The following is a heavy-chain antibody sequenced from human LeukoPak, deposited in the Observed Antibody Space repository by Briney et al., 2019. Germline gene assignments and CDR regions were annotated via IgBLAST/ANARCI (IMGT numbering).Heavy chain of an antibody. CDR3: ARGDCSGGSCSSMDV. J-gene: IGHJ6*02. Sequence: AGGSLRLSCAASGFTFSTYDMHWVRHATGKGLEWVSGINPAGDTYYPGSVKGRFTISREDAKNSFYLQMNSLRVGDTAMYYCARGDCSGGSCSSMDVWGQGTTVTVSS. CDR2: INPAGDT. CDR1: GFTFSTYD. V-gene: IGHV3-13*04. D-gene: IGHD2-15*01.